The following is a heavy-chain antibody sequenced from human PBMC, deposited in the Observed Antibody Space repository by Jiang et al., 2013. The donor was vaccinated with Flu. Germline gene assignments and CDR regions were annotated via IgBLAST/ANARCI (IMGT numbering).Heavy chain of an antibody. Sequence: QLVESGGGLVQPGGSLKLSCAASGFTFSGSAMHWVRQASGKGLEWVGRIRSKANSYATAYAASVKGRFTISRDDSKNTAYLQMNSLKTEDTAVYYCTRHFGDCGGDCYSFDYWGQGTLVTVSS. CDR2: IRSKANSYAT. J-gene: IGHJ4*02. CDR3: TRHFGDCGGDCYSFDY. V-gene: IGHV3-73*01. CDR1: GFTFSGSA. D-gene: IGHD2-21*02.